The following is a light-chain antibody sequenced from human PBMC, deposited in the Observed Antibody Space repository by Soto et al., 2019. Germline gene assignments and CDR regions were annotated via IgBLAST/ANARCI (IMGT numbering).Light chain of an antibody. CDR2: VAS. J-gene: IGKJ2*01. V-gene: IGKV1-39*01. CDR3: QQSYRSPYT. CDR1: QSSSSY. Sequence: DIQMTQSPSSLSASVGDRVTITCRASQSSSSYLNWYQQKPGKAPKILIYVASTLQSGVSSRFSGSGSGTDLTLTITSLQPEDFATYYCQQSYRSPYTFGQGTKLEIK.